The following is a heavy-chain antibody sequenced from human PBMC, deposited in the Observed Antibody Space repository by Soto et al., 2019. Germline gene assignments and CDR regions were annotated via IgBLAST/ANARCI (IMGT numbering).Heavy chain of an antibody. CDR3: ARRGSGSYYGIGR. D-gene: IGHD1-26*01. J-gene: IGHJ6*02. V-gene: IGHV5-51*01. CDR1: GYSFTSYW. CDR2: IYTSDSDT. Sequence: PGESLKISCKGSGYSFTSYWIGWVRQMPGKGLEWMGIIYTSDSDTRYSPSFQGQVTISADKSISTAYLQWSSLKASDTAMYYCARRGSGSYYGIGRLGPRDHGHRL.